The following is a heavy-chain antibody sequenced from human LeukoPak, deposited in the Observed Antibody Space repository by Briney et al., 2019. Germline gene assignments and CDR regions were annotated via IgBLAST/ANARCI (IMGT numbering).Heavy chain of an antibody. D-gene: IGHD3-3*01. J-gene: IGHJ4*02. CDR2: FTSSSRSI. CDR3: ARDLDFWSGYSPFDY. V-gene: IGHV3-21*01. Sequence: PGGSLRLSCAASGFTFSSYSMTWVRQAPGKGLEWVSSFTSSSRSIYYADSVKGRFTISRDNAKNSLYLQMNSLRAEDTAVYYCARDLDFWSGYSPFDYWGQGTLVTVSS. CDR1: GFTFSSYS.